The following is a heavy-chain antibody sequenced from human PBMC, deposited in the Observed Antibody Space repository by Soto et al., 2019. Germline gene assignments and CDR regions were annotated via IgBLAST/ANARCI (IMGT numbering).Heavy chain of an antibody. V-gene: IGHV3-30-3*01. Sequence: GGSLRLSCAASGLTFSSYAMHWVRQAPGKGLEWVAVISYDGSNKYYADSVKGRFTISRDNSKNTLYLQMNSLRAEDTAVYYCARDSYFDWLPQSYYYYHGMDVWGQGTTVTVSS. CDR3: ARDSYFDWLPQSYYYYHGMDV. D-gene: IGHD3-9*01. CDR2: ISYDGSNK. J-gene: IGHJ6*02. CDR1: GLTFSSYA.